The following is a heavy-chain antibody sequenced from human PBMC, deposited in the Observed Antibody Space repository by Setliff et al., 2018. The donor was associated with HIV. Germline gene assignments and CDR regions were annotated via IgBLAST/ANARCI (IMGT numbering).Heavy chain of an antibody. CDR2: IYYSGST. J-gene: IGHJ2*01. CDR1: RRVS. CDR3: ARLCIAAAGTRSIPWYFDL. D-gene: IGHD6-13*01. Sequence: PSETLSLTCTRRVSGTPRQPPGKGLEWIGYIYYSGSTNYNPSLKSRVTISVDTSKNQFSLKLSSVTAADTAVYYCARLCIAAAGTRSIPWYFDLWGRGTLVTVSS. V-gene: IGHV4-59*08.